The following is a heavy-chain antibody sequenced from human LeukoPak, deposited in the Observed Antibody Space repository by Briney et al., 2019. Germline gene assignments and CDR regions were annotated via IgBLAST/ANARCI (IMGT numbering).Heavy chain of an antibody. D-gene: IGHD3-3*01. V-gene: IGHV3-43*02. Sequence: GGSLRLSCAASGFTFDDYAMHWVRQVPGKGLEWVSLISGDGGSTYYADSVKGRFTISRDNSKNSLYLQMNSLRTEDTALYYCARGDYDFWSGYYSRVDYWGQGTLVTVSS. J-gene: IGHJ4*02. CDR2: ISGDGGST. CDR1: GFTFDDYA. CDR3: ARGDYDFWSGYYSRVDY.